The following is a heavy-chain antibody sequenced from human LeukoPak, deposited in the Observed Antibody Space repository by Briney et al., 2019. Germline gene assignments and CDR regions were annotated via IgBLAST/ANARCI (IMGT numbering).Heavy chain of an antibody. CDR2: IYSTGTT. J-gene: IGHJ4*02. V-gene: IGHV3-53*01. Sequence: GGSLRLSCAASGFTVSSNYMSLVRQAPGKGLEWVSVIYSTGTTYYADSVKGRFTISRDNSNNTLYLQMNSLRAEDTAVYYCARYSRSYDVLTGYYREFYFDYWGQGTLVTVSS. CDR3: ARYSRSYDVLTGYYREFYFDY. D-gene: IGHD3-9*01. CDR1: GFTVSSNY.